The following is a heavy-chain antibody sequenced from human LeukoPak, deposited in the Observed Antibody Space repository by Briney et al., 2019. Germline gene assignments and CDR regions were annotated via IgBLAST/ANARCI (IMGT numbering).Heavy chain of an antibody. CDR2: IYYSGST. CDR1: GGSISSTSYY. J-gene: IGHJ4*02. CDR3: ARAYDWNEDFYDH. V-gene: IGHV4-39*01. D-gene: IGHD1-20*01. Sequence: SETLSLTCTVSGGSISSTSYYWGWIRQPPGKGLEWIGSIYYSGSTYYNPSLKSRVTISVDTSKNQFSLKVSSVTAADTAVYYCARAYDWNEDFYDHWGQGTLVKVSS.